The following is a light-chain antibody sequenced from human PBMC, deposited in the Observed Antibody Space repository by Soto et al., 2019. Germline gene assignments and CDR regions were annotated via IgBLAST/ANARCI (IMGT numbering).Light chain of an antibody. V-gene: IGKV1-5*03. CDR2: GVS. J-gene: IGKJ1*01. CDR3: QQYRSVPTWA. CDR1: QTINNW. Sequence: DIQLTQSPSTLSASVGDSVTITCRASQTINNWLAWYQQKSGKAPKLLVFGVSTLQTGVPSRFIGSGSGTEFTLTINGLQPDDFATYSCQQYRSVPTWAFGQGTKVEVK.